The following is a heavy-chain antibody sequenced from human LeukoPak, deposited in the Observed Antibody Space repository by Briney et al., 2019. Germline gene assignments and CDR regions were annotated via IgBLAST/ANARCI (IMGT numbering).Heavy chain of an antibody. CDR1: GGTFSSYA. D-gene: IGHD5-18*01. V-gene: IGHV1-69*05. J-gene: IGHJ5*02. CDR2: IIPIFGTA. CDR3: ARAKAVDTAMVGYNWFDP. Sequence: SVKVSCKASGGTFSSYAISWVRQAPGQGLEWMGGIIPIFGTANCAQKFQGRVTITTDESTSTAYMELSSLRSEDTAVYYCARAKAVDTAMVGYNWFDPWGQGTLVTVSS.